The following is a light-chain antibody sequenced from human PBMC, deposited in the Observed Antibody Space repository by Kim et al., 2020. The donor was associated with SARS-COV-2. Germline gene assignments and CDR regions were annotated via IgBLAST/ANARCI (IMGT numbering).Light chain of an antibody. Sequence: PGPGATPSCRCSASVSSSYFACYQQKPGHAPRLLIYGASSSATAIPDRFSGSRSGTEFTLTISSLEHEDFAVYYCHQYGSSPGITFGQGTRLEIK. CDR1: ASVSSSY. J-gene: IGKJ5*01. V-gene: IGKV3-20*01. CDR3: HQYGSSPGIT. CDR2: GAS.